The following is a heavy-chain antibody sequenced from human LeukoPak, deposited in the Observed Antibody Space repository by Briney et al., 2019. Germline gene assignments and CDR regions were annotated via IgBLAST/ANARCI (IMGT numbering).Heavy chain of an antibody. Sequence: SVKVSCKASGGTFSSYAISWVRQAPGQGLEWMGGIIPIFGTANYAQRFQGRVTITADESTSTAYMELSSLRSEGTAVYYCARSQELVVTPAYYFDYWGQGTLVTVSS. CDR1: GGTFSSYA. J-gene: IGHJ4*02. CDR3: ARSQELVVTPAYYFDY. CDR2: IIPIFGTA. D-gene: IGHD4-23*01. V-gene: IGHV1-69*13.